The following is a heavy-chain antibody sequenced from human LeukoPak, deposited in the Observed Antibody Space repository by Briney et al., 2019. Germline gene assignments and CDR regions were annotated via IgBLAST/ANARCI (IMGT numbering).Heavy chain of an antibody. Sequence: PGGSLRLSCAASGFTFSDYYMSWIRQAPGKGLEWVSYISSSSSYTNYADSVKGRFTISRDNAKKSLYQQMNSLRAEDTAVYYCARVSGGDTYGMDVWGQGTTVTVS. J-gene: IGHJ6*02. V-gene: IGHV3-11*06. CDR1: GFTFSDYY. CDR2: ISSSSSYT. CDR3: ARVSGGDTYGMDV. D-gene: IGHD2-21*02.